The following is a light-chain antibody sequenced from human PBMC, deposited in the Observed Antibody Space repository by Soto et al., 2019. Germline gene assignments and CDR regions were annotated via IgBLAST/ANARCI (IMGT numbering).Light chain of an antibody. V-gene: IGKV1D-12*01. CDR3: QQANSFPRLT. Sequence: DIQMTRSPSPGSPSVGDRVTIICRASRGVGAWLAWNQQKPGKAPKLLIYAASSLQGGVPSRFSGSGSGTDFTLTISSLQPEDFATYYCQQANSFPRLTFGGGTKVEIK. J-gene: IGKJ4*01. CDR1: RGVGAW. CDR2: AAS.